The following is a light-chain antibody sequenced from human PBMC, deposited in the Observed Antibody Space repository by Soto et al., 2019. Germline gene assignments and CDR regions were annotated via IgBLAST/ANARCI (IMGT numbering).Light chain of an antibody. V-gene: IGKV1-17*03. J-gene: IGKJ5*01. CDR3: QQYNNWPPIT. CDR2: SAS. CDR1: QGIMTY. Sequence: DIQMTQSPSAMSASVGDIVNITFRASQGIMTYLAWFQQKPGKVPKRLIYSASSVQSGVPSRFSGSGSGTEFTLTISSLQPEDFAVYYCQQYNNWPPITFGQGTRLEIK.